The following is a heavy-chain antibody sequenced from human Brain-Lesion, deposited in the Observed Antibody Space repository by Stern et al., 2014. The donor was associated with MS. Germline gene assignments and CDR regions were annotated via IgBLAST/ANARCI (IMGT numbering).Heavy chain of an antibody. V-gene: IGHV1-2*02. D-gene: IGHD3-3*01. J-gene: IGHJ6*02. CDR3: ARDQRGITIFGVVTDYYYLGMDV. CDR1: GYIFTGYY. CDR2: INPNTGGT. Sequence: MQLVESGAEVKKPGASVKVSCKTSGYIFTGYYIHWVRQAPGQGLEWMAWINPNTGGTKYGQKFQGRVTMSRDTSISTAYVELSSLTSDDTAVYYCARDQRGITIFGVVTDYYYLGMDVWGQGTTVTVSS.